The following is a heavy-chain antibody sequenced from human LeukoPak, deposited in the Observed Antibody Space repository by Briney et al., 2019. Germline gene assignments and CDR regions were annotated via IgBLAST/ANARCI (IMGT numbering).Heavy chain of an antibody. D-gene: IGHD3-9*01. V-gene: IGHV1-46*01. CDR1: GYTFTSYY. Sequence: ASVKVSCKASGYTFTSYYMHWVRQAPGQGLEWMGIINPSGGSTSYAQKFQGRVTMTRDTSTSTVYMELSSLRSEDTAVYYCARDSTPITIFYYFDYWGQGTLVTVSS. CDR3: ARDSTPITIFYYFDY. J-gene: IGHJ4*02. CDR2: INPSGGST.